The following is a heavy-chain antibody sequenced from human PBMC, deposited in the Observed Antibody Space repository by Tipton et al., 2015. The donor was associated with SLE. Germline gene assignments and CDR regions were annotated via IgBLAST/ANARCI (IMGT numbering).Heavy chain of an antibody. V-gene: IGHV3-53*01. Sequence: SLRLSCAASGFTVSSNYMSWVRQAPGKGLEWVSVIYSGGSTYYADSVKGRLTISRDNSKNTLYLQMNSLRAEDTAVYYCAKVGATPLDAFDIWGQGTMVTVSS. CDR2: IYSGGST. D-gene: IGHD1-26*01. CDR1: GFTVSSNY. J-gene: IGHJ3*02. CDR3: AKVGATPLDAFDI.